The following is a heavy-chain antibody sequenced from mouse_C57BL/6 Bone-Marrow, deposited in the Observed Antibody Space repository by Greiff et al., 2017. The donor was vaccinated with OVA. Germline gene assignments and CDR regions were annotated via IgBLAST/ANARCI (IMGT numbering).Heavy chain of an antibody. CDR1: GYTFTDYN. V-gene: IGHV1-18*01. CDR2: INPNNGGT. Sequence: EVMLVESGPELVKPGASVKIPCKASGYTFTDYNMDWVKQSHGKSLEWIGDINPNNGGTIYNQKFKGKATLTVDKSSSTAYMELRSLTSEDTAVYYCAIIYYGNSYYAMDYWGQGTSVTVSS. J-gene: IGHJ4*01. D-gene: IGHD2-1*01. CDR3: AIIYYGNSYYAMDY.